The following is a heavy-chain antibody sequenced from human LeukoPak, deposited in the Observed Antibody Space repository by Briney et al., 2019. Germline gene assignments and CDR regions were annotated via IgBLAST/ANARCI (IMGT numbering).Heavy chain of an antibody. CDR1: GDSLSTSGVA. V-gene: IGHV6-1*01. CDR3: ARGRASAFDV. D-gene: IGHD6-25*01. J-gene: IGHJ3*01. CDR2: TYYTYKWNT. Sequence: SQTLSLTCAISGDSLSTSGVAWNWAMQSPSRGLEWLGRTYYTYKWNTDYAVSVTSRIVANPGTSKNQFSLQLNSVTSEDTAVYYCARGRASAFDVWGQGTMVTVSS.